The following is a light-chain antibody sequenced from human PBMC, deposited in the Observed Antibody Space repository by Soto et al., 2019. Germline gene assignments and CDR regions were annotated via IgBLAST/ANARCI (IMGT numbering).Light chain of an antibody. V-gene: IGLV2-18*02. CDR3: SPFTTRNSFVV. Sequence: QSALTQPPSVSGSPGQSATISCTGTSSDVGSFNRVSWYQQPPGTAPKLMIYEVSNRPSGVPDRFSGSKSGNTASLTISGFQAEEQADYYGSPFTTRNSFVVFRTGTKVTVL. CDR2: EVS. CDR1: SSDVGSFNR. J-gene: IGLJ1*01.